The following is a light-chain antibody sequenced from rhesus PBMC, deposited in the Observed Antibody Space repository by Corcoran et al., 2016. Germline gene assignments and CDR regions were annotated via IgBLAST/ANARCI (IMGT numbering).Light chain of an antibody. CDR3: AQAIAFPLT. CDR1: QSLLHSSGHTY. Sequence: DIVMTQTPLSLPITPGESASISCRSSQSLLHSSGHTYLHWYLQKPGQSPQLLIYEVSTRASGVPDRCRGSGADTDFTLKISKVEAEDVGRYYCAQAIAFPLTFGGGTKVEIK. V-gene: IGKV2-72*01. CDR2: EVS. J-gene: IGKJ4*01.